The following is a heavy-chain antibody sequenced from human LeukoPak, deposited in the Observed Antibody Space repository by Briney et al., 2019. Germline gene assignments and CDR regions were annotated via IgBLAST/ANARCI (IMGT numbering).Heavy chain of an antibody. CDR2: INHSGST. Sequence: SETLSLTCAVYGGSFSGYYWSWIRQPPGKGLEWIGEINHSGSTNYNPSLKSRVALSLDTSKNQFSLRLSFVTAADTALYYCARRSYNLSWRSNRYYFDYWGRGTLVTVSS. D-gene: IGHD1-14*01. CDR1: GGSFSGYY. CDR3: ARRSYNLSWRSNRYYFDY. V-gene: IGHV4-34*01. J-gene: IGHJ4*02.